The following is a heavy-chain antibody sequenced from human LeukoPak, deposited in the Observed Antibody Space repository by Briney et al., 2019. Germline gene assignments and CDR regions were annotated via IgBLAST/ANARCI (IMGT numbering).Heavy chain of an antibody. CDR3: AREIGPIQLHLWGSAFDY. CDR2: IYYSGST. J-gene: IGHJ4*02. Sequence: SETLSLTCTVSGGSISSGGYSWSWIRQPPGKGLEWIGYIYYSGSTYYNPSLKSRVTISVDTSKNQFSLKLSSVTAADTAVYHCAREIGPIQLHLWGSAFDYWGQGTLVTVSS. CDR1: GGSISSGGYS. D-gene: IGHD5-24*01. V-gene: IGHV4-30-4*07.